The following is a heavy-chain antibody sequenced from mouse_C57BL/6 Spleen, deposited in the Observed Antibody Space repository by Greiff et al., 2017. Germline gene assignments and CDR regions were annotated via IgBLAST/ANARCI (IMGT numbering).Heavy chain of an antibody. CDR2: INPNNGGT. CDR3: ARVGSIYYYGSSYDYAMDY. D-gene: IGHD1-1*01. Sequence: VQLQQSGPELVKPGASVKISCKASGYTFTDYYMNWVKQSHGKSLEWIGDINPNNGGTSYNQKFKGKATLTVAKSSSTAYMELRSLTSEDSAVYYCARVGSIYYYGSSYDYAMDYWGQGTSVTVSS. V-gene: IGHV1-26*01. CDR1: GYTFTDYY. J-gene: IGHJ4*01.